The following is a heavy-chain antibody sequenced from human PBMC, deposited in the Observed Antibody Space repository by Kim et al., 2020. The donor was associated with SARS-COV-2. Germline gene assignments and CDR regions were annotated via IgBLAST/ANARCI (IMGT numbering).Heavy chain of an antibody. D-gene: IGHD6-19*01. CDR2: ISSSSSYI. CDR3: ARASSGWYWYYNGMDV. V-gene: IGHV3-21*01. Sequence: GGSLRLSCAASGFTFSSYSMNWVRQAPGKGLEWVSSISSSSSYIYYADSVKGRFTISRDNAKNSLYLQMNSLRAEDTAVYYCARASSGWYWYYNGMDVWGQRTTDTVSS. J-gene: IGHJ6*02. CDR1: GFTFSSYS.